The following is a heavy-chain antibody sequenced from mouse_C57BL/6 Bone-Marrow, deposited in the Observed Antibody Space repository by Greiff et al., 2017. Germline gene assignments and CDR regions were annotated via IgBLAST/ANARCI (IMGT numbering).Heavy chain of an antibody. CDR1: GYTFTSYW. Sequence: VQLQQPGAELVKPGASVKLSCKASGYTFTSYWMHWVKQRPGHGLEWIGMIHPNSGSTNYNEKFKSKATLTVDKSSSTAYMQLSSLTSEDSAVYYCARENYYGRGVYYFDYWGQGTTLTVSS. D-gene: IGHD1-1*01. CDR2: IHPNSGST. V-gene: IGHV1-64*01. CDR3: ARENYYGRGVYYFDY. J-gene: IGHJ2*01.